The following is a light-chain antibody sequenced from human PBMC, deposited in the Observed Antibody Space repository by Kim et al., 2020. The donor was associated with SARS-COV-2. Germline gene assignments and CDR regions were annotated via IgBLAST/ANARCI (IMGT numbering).Light chain of an antibody. Sequence: EIVMTQSPAILSVSPGERAALSCKSSQNIGTKLAWYQQKPGQALRLLIYDASTRASGIPDRFIGSGSGTDFTLIIGRLQSEDFALYYCQQYHNWPPITFGQGTRLEIK. CDR3: QQYHNWPPIT. V-gene: IGKV3-15*01. J-gene: IGKJ5*01. CDR1: QNIGTK. CDR2: DAS.